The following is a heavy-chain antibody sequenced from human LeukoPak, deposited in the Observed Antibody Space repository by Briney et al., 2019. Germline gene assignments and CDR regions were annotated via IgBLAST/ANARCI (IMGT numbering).Heavy chain of an antibody. CDR2: ISYDGSNK. J-gene: IGHJ4*02. D-gene: IGHD5-18*01. V-gene: IGHV3-30*04. CDR1: GFTFSTYA. Sequence: PGRSLRLSCAASGFTFSTYAMHWVRQAPGKGLEWVALISYDGSNKYYADSVKGRFTISRDNSKNTLYRQMNSLRAEDTAVYYCARDREYSYGYDYWGQGTLVTVSS. CDR3: ARDREYSYGYDY.